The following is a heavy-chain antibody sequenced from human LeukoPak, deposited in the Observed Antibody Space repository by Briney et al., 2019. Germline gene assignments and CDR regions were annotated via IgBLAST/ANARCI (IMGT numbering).Heavy chain of an antibody. CDR2: INPSGDVR. J-gene: IGHJ5*02. V-gene: IGHV1-46*01. D-gene: IGHD1-26*01. CDR3: ARDFSGEWEQLTGWWFDP. Sequence: PLASVKVSCKASGYTFGTHWMHWVRQAPGQGLEWMGIINPSGDVRLYARKFQGRVTVTRDMSTRTVYMELSDLRPEDTAVYYCARDFSGEWEQLTGWWFDPWGQGTLVIVSS. CDR1: GYTFGTHW.